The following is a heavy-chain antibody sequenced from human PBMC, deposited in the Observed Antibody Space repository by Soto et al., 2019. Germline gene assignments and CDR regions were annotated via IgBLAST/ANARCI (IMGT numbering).Heavy chain of an antibody. V-gene: IGHV3-21*01. D-gene: IGHD3-10*01. J-gene: IGHJ6*02. CDR3: ARDRSGSYPPGDGMDV. CDR2: ISSSSSHT. CDR1: GFTFSSYA. Sequence: LRLSCAASGFTFSSYAMSWVRQAPGKGLEWVSAISSSSSHTYYADSVKGRFTISRDNAKNSLYLQVNSLRAEDTAVYYCARDRSGSYPPGDGMDVWGPGTTVTVSS.